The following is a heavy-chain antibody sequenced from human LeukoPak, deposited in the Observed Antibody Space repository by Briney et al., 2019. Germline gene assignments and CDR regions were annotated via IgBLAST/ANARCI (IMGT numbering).Heavy chain of an antibody. CDR3: ARLSNDYGDYAGYWYFDL. D-gene: IGHD4-17*01. V-gene: IGHV4-39*01. Sequence: SETLSLTCTVSGGSISSSSYYWGWIRQPPGKGLERIGSIYYSGSTYYNPSLKSRVTISVDTSKNQFSLKLSSVTAADTAVYYCARLSNDYGDYAGYWYFDLWGRGTLVTVSS. CDR2: IYYSGST. CDR1: GGSISSSSYY. J-gene: IGHJ2*01.